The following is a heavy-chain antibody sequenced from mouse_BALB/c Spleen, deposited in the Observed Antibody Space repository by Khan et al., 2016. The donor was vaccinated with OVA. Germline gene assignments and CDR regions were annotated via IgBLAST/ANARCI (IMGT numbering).Heavy chain of an antibody. D-gene: IGHD1-1*01. Sequence: QIQLVQSGPELKKPGETVKISCKASGYTFTNYGMNWVKQAPGKGLKWMGWIYTYTGEPTYADDFKGRFAFSLESSASTAFLQINNLTNEDTATYFCARGSSRAMDYWGQGTSVTVSS. CDR3: ARGSSRAMDY. CDR1: GYTFTNYG. CDR2: IYTYTGEP. V-gene: IGHV9-3-1*01. J-gene: IGHJ4*01.